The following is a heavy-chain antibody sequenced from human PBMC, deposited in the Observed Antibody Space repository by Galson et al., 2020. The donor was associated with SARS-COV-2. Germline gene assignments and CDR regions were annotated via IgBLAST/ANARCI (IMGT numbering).Heavy chain of an antibody. J-gene: IGHJ4*02. Sequence: SETLSLTCSVSGVSISSYYWTWIRQPPGKGLEWIGYIYYSGSTYYSPSLKSRVTISLSTSENHFSLKLNSVTAADTAVYYCARVTTIFGVLIPFFDYWGQGTLVTVSS. CDR2: IYYSGST. V-gene: IGHV4-59*01. D-gene: IGHD3-3*01. CDR3: ARVTTIFGVLIPFFDY. CDR1: GVSISSYY.